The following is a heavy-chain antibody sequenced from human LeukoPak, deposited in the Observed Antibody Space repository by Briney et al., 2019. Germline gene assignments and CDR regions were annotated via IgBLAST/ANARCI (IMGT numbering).Heavy chain of an antibody. Sequence: GGSLRLSCAASGFTFSSYWMSWVRQTPGKGLEWVANIKQDGSEKYYVDSVKGRFTISRDNAKNSLYLQMNSLRAEDTAVYYCAREVYCSSTSCYTGYFQHWGQGTLVTVSS. J-gene: IGHJ1*01. CDR3: AREVYCSSTSCYTGYFQH. CDR2: IKQDGSEK. CDR1: GFTFSSYW. V-gene: IGHV3-7*01. D-gene: IGHD2-2*02.